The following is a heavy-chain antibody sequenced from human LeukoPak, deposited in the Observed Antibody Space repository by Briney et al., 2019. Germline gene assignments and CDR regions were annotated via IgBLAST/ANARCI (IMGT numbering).Heavy chain of an antibody. CDR3: AREYFHDGTGYSVFFDY. Sequence: PSETLSLTCTVSGGSISSSSYYWSWIRQPAGKGLEWIGRIYTSGNTNYNPSLKSRVTMSVDTSKNQFSLKLSYVTAADTAVYYCAREYFHDGTGYSVFFDYWGQGTLVTVSS. CDR2: IYTSGNT. D-gene: IGHD3-22*01. V-gene: IGHV4-61*02. CDR1: GGSISSSSYY. J-gene: IGHJ4*02.